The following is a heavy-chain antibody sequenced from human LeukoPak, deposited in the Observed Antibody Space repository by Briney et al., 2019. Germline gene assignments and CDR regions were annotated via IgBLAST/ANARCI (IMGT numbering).Heavy chain of an antibody. J-gene: IGHJ4*02. CDR3: ARGAAVAGILYYFDY. CDR1: GFTFSSYT. V-gene: IGHV3-30-3*01. CDR2: IPYDGSNK. D-gene: IGHD6-19*01. Sequence: PGRSLRHSCAASGFTFSSYTMHWVRPAPGKRLEGVAVIPYDGSNKYYVDSVKGRFTISRDNSKNTLYLQMNSLTPEDAAVYYCARGAAVAGILYYFDYWGQGTLVTVSS.